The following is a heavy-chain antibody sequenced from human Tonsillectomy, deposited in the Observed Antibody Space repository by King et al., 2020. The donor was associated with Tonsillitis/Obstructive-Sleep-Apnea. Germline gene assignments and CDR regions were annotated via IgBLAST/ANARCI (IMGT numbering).Heavy chain of an antibody. CDR2: ISSSSTYT. J-gene: IGHJ4*02. D-gene: IGHD3-3*01. V-gene: IGHV3-11*05. CDR3: ASPTPHYDFWSGFLS. CDR1: GFTFSDYY. Sequence: HVQLVESGGGLVKPGGSLRLSCAASGFTFSDYYMSWIRQAPGKGLEWGSYISSSSTYTNYADSVKGRFTISRDNAKNSLYLQMNSLRAEDTAVYYCASPTPHYDFWSGFLSWGQGTLVTVSS.